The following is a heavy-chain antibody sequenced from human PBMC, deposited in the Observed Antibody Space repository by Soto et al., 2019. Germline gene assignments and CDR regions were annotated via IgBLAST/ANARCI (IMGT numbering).Heavy chain of an antibody. CDR3: AKDVSLGSGTYGHFDN. D-gene: IGHD3-10*01. CDR2: ISGSGGGT. Sequence: GGSLRLSCAASGFTFSSYAMSWVRQAPGKGLEWVSGISGSGGGTHYADSVRGRLTISRDNSKNTLYLQMNTLGAEDTAVYYYAKDVSLGSGTYGHFDNWGQGTLVTVSS. J-gene: IGHJ4*02. V-gene: IGHV3-23*01. CDR1: GFTFSSYA.